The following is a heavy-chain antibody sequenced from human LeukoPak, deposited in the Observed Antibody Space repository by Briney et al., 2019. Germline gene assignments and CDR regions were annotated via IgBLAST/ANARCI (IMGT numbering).Heavy chain of an antibody. D-gene: IGHD6-19*01. J-gene: IGHJ3*02. CDR3: ARGAVAGTWPGAFDI. Sequence: GGSLRLSCAASGFTFSSYAMHWVRQAPGKGLEWVAVISYDGSNKYCADSVKGRFTISRDNSKNTLYLQMNSLRDEDTAVYYCARGAVAGTWPGAFDIWGQGTMVTVSS. CDR2: ISYDGSNK. CDR1: GFTFSSYA. V-gene: IGHV3-30-3*01.